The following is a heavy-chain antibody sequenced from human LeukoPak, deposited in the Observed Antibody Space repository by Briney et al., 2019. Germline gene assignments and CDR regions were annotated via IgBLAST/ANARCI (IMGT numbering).Heavy chain of an antibody. CDR2: IYTSGST. D-gene: IGHD2-2*01. CDR1: GGSISSYY. V-gene: IGHV4-4*07. J-gene: IGHJ6*03. Sequence: PSETLSLTCTVSGGSISSYYWSWIRQPAGKGLEWIGRIYTSGSTNYNPSLKSRVTMSVDTSKNQFSLKLSSVTAADTAVYYCARDLGEGYCSSTSCDYYYYYMDVWGKGTTVTVSS. CDR3: ARDLGEGYCSSTSCDYYYYYMDV.